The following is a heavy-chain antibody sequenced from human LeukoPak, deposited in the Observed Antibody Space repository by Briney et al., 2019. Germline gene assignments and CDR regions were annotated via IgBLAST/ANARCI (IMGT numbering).Heavy chain of an antibody. D-gene: IGHD3-16*01. Sequence: GGSLRLSCAGSGFTVSGTFMTWVRQAPGKGLECVSLIYSAGVTRYADSVKGRFTISRDDAKNTLYLQMDSLRAEDTAVYYCAARGGGDYYGMDVWGQGTTVTVSS. CDR3: AARGGGDYYGMDV. CDR2: IYSAGVT. V-gene: IGHV3-53*01. CDR1: GFTVSGTF. J-gene: IGHJ6*02.